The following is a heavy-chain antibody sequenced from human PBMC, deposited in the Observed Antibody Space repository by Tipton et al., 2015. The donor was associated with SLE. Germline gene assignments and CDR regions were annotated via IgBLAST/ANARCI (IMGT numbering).Heavy chain of an antibody. V-gene: IGHV4-38-2*02. Sequence: TLSLTCSVSSYSIYNGFYWGWIRQSPGKGLEWIGSIYRSGTAYYNPSLKSRVTMSLDTSKNQFSLKVTSVTAADTGVYYCARVQWGFGFNSWGQGTLVTVSS. CDR2: IYRSGTA. CDR3: ARVQWGFGFNS. J-gene: IGHJ4*02. CDR1: SYSIYNGFY. D-gene: IGHD7-27*01.